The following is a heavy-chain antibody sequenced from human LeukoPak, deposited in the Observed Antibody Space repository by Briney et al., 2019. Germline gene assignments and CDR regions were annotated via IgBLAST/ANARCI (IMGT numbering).Heavy chain of an antibody. CDR1: GGSIGSYY. D-gene: IGHD2-2*01. Sequence: SETLSLTCTVSGGSIGSYYWIWIRQPPGKGLEWIGFIYYNGNTNYNPSLKSRVTISEDSSKSQSSLKLTSVTAADTAVYYCARDAGHQLSRRNYYAMDVWGQGTTVTVSS. CDR3: ARDAGHQLSRRNYYAMDV. V-gene: IGHV4-59*01. J-gene: IGHJ6*02. CDR2: IYYNGNT.